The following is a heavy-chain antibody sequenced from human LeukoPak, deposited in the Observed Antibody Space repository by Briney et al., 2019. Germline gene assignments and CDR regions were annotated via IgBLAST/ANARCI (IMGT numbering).Heavy chain of an antibody. J-gene: IGHJ4*02. CDR1: GFTFSSYS. V-gene: IGHV3-21*01. D-gene: IGHD2-2*02. CDR3: TRGCGSSTSCYILGY. Sequence: PGGSLRLSCAASGFTFSSYSMNWVRQAPGKGLEWVSSISSSSSYIYYADSVKGRFTISRDNAKNSLYLQMNSLRAEGTAVYYCTRGCGSSTSCYILGYWGQGTLVTVSS. CDR2: ISSSSSYI.